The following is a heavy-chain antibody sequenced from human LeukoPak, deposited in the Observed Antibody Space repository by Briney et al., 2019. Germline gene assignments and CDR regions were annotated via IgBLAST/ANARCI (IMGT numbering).Heavy chain of an antibody. CDR3: ARDRGDDYDYGAFDI. V-gene: IGHV3-23*01. CDR2: VGGSGDKT. Sequence: GGSLRLSCAASGFTFSDFWMTWVRQAPGKGLEWVSTVGGSGDKTYYTDSVKGRFTLSRDNAKNTVFLQMNSLRAEDTAIYYCARDRGDDYDYGAFDIWGQGTMVTVSS. D-gene: IGHD5-24*01. CDR1: GFTFSDFW. J-gene: IGHJ3*02.